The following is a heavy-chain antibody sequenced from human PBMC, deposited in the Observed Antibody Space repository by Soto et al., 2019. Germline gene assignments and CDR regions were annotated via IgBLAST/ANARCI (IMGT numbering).Heavy chain of an antibody. CDR3: AFGYYDSSGYYYQGEYFDY. Sequence: ASVKVSCKASGGTFSSYAISWVRQAPGQGLEWMGGIIPIFGTANYAQKFQGRVTITADESTSTAYMELSSLRSEDTAVYYCAFGYYDSSGYYYQGEYFDYWGQGTLVTVSS. CDR2: IIPIFGTA. J-gene: IGHJ4*02. D-gene: IGHD3-22*01. CDR1: GGTFSSYA. V-gene: IGHV1-69*13.